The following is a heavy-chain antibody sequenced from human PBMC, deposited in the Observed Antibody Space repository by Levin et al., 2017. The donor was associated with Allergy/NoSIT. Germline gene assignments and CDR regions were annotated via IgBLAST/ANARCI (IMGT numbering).Heavy chain of an antibody. J-gene: IGHJ4*02. D-gene: IGHD2-15*01. CDR2: IRTKRSGGTA. Sequence: TGGSLRLSCTVSGFTFGDYAMTWFRQAPGKGLEWVGFIRTKRSGGTAEYAASVKDRFTISRDDSKSIAYLQMNSLKTEDTAVYYCTTVRSCSGGSCYFDYWGQGTLVTVSS. CDR3: TTVRSCSGGSCYFDY. CDR1: GFTFGDYA. V-gene: IGHV3-49*03.